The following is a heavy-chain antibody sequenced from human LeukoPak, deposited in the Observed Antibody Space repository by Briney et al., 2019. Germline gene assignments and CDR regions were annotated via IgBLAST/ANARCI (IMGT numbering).Heavy chain of an antibody. D-gene: IGHD2-21*01. V-gene: IGHV3-7*01. J-gene: IGHJ6*02. CDR1: GSTFSSYW. Sequence: GGSLRHSCAASGSTFSSYWMSWVRQAPGKGLEWLANIKQDGSEIHYVDSVKGRFTISRENAKNSLYLQMNSLRAEDTAVYYCARYCGGDCYGMDVWGQGTTVTVSS. CDR3: ARYCGGDCYGMDV. CDR2: IKQDGSEI.